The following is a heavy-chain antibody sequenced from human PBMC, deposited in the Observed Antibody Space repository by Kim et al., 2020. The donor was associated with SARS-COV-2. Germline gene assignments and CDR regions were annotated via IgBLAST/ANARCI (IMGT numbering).Heavy chain of an antibody. CDR2: ISAYNGNT. Sequence: ASVKVSCKASGYTFTSYGISWVRQAPGQGLEWMGWISAYNGNTNYAQKLQGRVTMTTDTSTSTAYMELRSLRSDDTAVYYCARDQRRWSPEDAFDIWGQGTMVTVSS. D-gene: IGHD3-3*01. V-gene: IGHV1-18*01. CDR3: ARDQRRWSPEDAFDI. CDR1: GYTFTSYG. J-gene: IGHJ3*02.